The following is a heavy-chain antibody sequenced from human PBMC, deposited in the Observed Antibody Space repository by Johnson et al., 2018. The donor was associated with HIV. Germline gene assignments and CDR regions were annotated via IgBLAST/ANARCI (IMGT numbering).Heavy chain of an antibody. CDR2: LNWNGGNY. J-gene: IGHJ3*02. CDR1: GFMFDEYG. V-gene: IGHV3-20*04. D-gene: IGHD3-10*01. CDR3: AKDSDTYYYGSGDAFDI. Sequence: VQLVESGGGVFRPGQSLRLSCEGFGFMFDEYGLSWVRQAPGQGLEWVSGLNWNGGNYYYADSVQGRFTVSRDNSKNSLYLQMNNLRGEDTALYYCAKDSDTYYYGSGDAFDIWGQGTMVTVSS.